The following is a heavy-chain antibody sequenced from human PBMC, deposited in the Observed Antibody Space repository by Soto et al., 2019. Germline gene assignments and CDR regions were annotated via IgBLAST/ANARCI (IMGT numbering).Heavy chain of an antibody. CDR2: IYTSGST. V-gene: IGHV4-4*07. CDR1: GGSISSYY. CDR3: AREPQRDSSGWYEGFDY. Sequence: SETLSLTCTVSGGSISSYYWSWIRQPAGKGLEWIGRIYTSGSTNYNPSLKSRVTMSVDTSKNQFSLKLSSVTAADTAVYYCAREPQRDSSGWYEGFDYWGQGTLVTVSS. J-gene: IGHJ4*02. D-gene: IGHD6-19*01.